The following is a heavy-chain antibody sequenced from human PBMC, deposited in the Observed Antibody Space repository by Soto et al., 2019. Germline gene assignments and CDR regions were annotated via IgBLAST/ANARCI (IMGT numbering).Heavy chain of an antibody. CDR3: ARENDYGSTLDY. Sequence: ASVKVSCKASGYTFTSYGISWVRQARGQGLEWMGWISAYNGNTNYAQKLQGRVTMTTDTSTSTAYMELRSLRSDDTAVYYCARENDYGSTLDYWGQGTLVTVSS. J-gene: IGHJ4*02. D-gene: IGHD3-10*01. CDR2: ISAYNGNT. CDR1: GYTFTSYG. V-gene: IGHV1-18*01.